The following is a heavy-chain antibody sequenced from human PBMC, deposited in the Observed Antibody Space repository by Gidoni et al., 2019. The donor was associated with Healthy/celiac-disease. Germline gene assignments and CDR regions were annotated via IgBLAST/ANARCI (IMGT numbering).Heavy chain of an antibody. D-gene: IGHD2-21*01. V-gene: IGHV3-49*04. J-gene: IGHJ4*02. CDR3: TREYVEVYRGGTLDY. Sequence: EVQLVESGGGLVQPGRSLRLSCTASGFTFVDYAMSWVRQAPGKGMEWVGFIRSKAYGGTTEYAASVKGRFTISRDDSKSIAYLQMNSLKTEDTAVYYCTREYVEVYRGGTLDYWGQGTLVTVSS. CDR1: GFTFVDYA. CDR2: IRSKAYGGTT.